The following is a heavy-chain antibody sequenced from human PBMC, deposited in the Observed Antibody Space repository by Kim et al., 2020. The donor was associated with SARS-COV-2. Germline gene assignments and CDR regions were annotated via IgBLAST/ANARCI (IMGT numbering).Heavy chain of an antibody. Sequence: GGSLRLSCAASGFTFSNAWMSWVRQAPGKGLEWVGRIKSKTDGGTTDYAAPVKGRFTISRDDSKNTLYLQMNSLKTEDTAVYYCTTDRKDSGTQPASSSWYYYYGMDVWGQGNTVTVSS. D-gene: IGHD6-13*01. CDR2: IKSKTDGGTT. CDR3: TTDRKDSGTQPASSSWYYYYGMDV. J-gene: IGHJ6*02. CDR1: GFTFSNAW. V-gene: IGHV3-15*01.